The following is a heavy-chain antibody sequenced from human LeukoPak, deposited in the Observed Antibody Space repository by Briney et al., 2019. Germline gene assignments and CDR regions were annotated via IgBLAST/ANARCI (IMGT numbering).Heavy chain of an antibody. D-gene: IGHD6-19*01. J-gene: IGHJ5*02. Sequence: ASVKVSCKVSGYTLTELSMHWVRQAPGKGLEWMGGFDPEDGETIYAQKFQGRVTVTEDTSTDTAYMELSSLRSEDTAVYYCATDLGLAVAGTPYNWFDPWGQGTLVTVSS. CDR1: GYTLTELS. CDR2: FDPEDGET. V-gene: IGHV1-24*01. CDR3: ATDLGLAVAGTPYNWFDP.